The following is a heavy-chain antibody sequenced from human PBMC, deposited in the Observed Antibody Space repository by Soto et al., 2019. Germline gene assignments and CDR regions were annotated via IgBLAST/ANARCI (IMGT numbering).Heavy chain of an antibody. CDR3: ASIPRRGYSYGIDY. J-gene: IGHJ4*02. CDR1: GGSISSGTAY. Sequence: PSETLSLTCTVSGGSISSGTAYCAWIRQHPGEGLEWIGHIYFTGATYSNPSLRSRLTMSVDTSKNQFSLKLTSVTAADTATYYCASIPRRGYSYGIDYWGQGTLVTVS. D-gene: IGHD2-21*02. V-gene: IGHV4-31*03. CDR2: IYFTGAT.